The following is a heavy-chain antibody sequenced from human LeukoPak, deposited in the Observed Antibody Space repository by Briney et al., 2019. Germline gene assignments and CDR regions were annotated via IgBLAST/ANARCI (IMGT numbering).Heavy chain of an antibody. CDR2: MNPNSGNT. CDR3: AKNVRDAGTFDY. J-gene: IGHJ4*02. CDR1: GYTFTTYD. Sequence: ASVKVSCKASGYTFTTYDINWVRQATGQGLEWMGWMNPNSGNTGYAQRFQGRVTMTRDTSISTAYMELNSLTSEDTAVYYCAKNVRDAGTFDYWGQGTLVTVSS. V-gene: IGHV1-8*01.